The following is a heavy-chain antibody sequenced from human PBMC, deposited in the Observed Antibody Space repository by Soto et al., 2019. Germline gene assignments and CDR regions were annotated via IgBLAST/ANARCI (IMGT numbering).Heavy chain of an antibody. CDR2: IRSKAYGGTT. J-gene: IGHJ3*01. V-gene: IGHV3-49*03. CDR3: TRGPSDAFDL. CDR1: GFTFGDYS. Sequence: GGSLRLSCTASGFTFGDYSMNWFRQAPGKGLEWVGFIRSKAYGGTTEYAASVKGRFTISRDDSKSVAYLQMNSLRTEDTAVYFCTRGPSDAFDLWGQGTMVTVSS.